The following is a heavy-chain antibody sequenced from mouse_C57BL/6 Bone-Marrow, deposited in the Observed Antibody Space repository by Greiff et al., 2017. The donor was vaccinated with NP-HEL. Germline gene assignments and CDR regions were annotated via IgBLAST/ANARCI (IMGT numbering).Heavy chain of an antibody. CDR2: IDPEDGET. V-gene: IGHV14-2*01. CDR3: ATLLFITTVVAHFDY. CDR1: GFNIKDYY. D-gene: IGHD1-1*01. J-gene: IGHJ2*01. Sequence: VQLQQSGAELVKPGASVKLSCTASGFNIKDYYMHWVKQRTEQGLEWIGRIDPEDGETKYAPKFQGKATITADTSSNTAYLQLSSLTSEDTAVYYCATLLFITTVVAHFDYWGQGTTLTVSS.